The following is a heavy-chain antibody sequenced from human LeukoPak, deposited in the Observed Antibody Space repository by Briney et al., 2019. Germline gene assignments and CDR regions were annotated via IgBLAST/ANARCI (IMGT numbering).Heavy chain of an antibody. Sequence: GGSLRLSCAASGFTFSSYSMNWVRQAPGKGLEWVSSISSSSSYIYYADSVKGRFTISRDNAKNSLYLQMNSLRAEDTALYYCARDRSNARDITMVRGVIIGLDYWGQGTLVTVSS. CDR3: ARDRSNARDITMVRGVIIGLDY. CDR1: GFTFSSYS. J-gene: IGHJ4*02. V-gene: IGHV3-21*04. CDR2: ISSSSSYI. D-gene: IGHD3-10*01.